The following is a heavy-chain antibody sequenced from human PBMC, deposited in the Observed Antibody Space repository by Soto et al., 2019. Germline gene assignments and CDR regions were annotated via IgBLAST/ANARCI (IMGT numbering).Heavy chain of an antibody. J-gene: IGHJ6*02. Sequence: VQLVQSGAEVKKTGSSVKVSCKASGGTFNKFAFSWVRQAPGQGVEWMGGIIPVFRSANYAQRFRGRRTITADEYTSTVYLYLNDLRSDDTAVYYCARRYCASENCPLFYYFVDLWGLGTTVTVSS. CDR2: IIPVFRSA. CDR1: GGTFNKFA. CDR3: ARRYCASENCPLFYYFVDL. V-gene: IGHV1-69*01. D-gene: IGHD2-21*01.